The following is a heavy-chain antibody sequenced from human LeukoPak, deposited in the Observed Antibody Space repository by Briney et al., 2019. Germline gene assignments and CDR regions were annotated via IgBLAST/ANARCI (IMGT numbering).Heavy chain of an antibody. D-gene: IGHD6-13*01. CDR3: AKVVAAATIDY. CDR2: ISYDGSNK. V-gene: IGHV3-30*18. J-gene: IGHJ4*02. Sequence: GGSLRLSCAASGFTFSSYGMHWVRQAPGKGLEWVAVISYDGSNKYYADSVKGRFTISRDNSKNTLYLQMNSLRAEDTAVYYCAKVVAAATIDYWGQGTLVTVSS. CDR1: GFTFSSYG.